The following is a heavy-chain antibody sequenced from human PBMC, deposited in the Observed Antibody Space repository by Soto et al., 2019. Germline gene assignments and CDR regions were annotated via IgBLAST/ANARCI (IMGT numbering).Heavy chain of an antibody. CDR3: ATDLVGSAGHYYFAW. CDR2: VIPLFGPP. Sequence: ASVKVSCKASGGTFSSFAFTWVRQAPGQGLEWMGGVIPLFGPPTYSQSFQGRVTITAVASAGTVYMQLSSLTSDDTALYFCATDLVGSAGHYYFAWWGQGTLVTVSS. D-gene: IGHD2-15*01. V-gene: IGHV1-69*13. J-gene: IGHJ4*02. CDR1: GGTFSSFA.